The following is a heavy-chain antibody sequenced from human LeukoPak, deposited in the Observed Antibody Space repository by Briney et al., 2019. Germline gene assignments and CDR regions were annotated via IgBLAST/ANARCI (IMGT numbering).Heavy chain of an antibody. V-gene: IGHV3-30*18. CDR2: ISYDGSNK. Sequence: GGSLRLSCAASGFTFSSYGMHRVRQAPGKGLEWVAVISYDGSNKYYADSVKGRFTISRDNSKNTLYLQMNSLRAEDTAVYYCAKDSTMGIAVAGSFDHWGQGTLVTVSS. CDR1: GFTFSSYG. J-gene: IGHJ4*02. CDR3: AKDSTMGIAVAGSFDH. D-gene: IGHD6-19*01.